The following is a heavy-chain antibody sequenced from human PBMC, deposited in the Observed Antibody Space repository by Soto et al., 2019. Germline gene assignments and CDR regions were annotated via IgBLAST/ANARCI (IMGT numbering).Heavy chain of an antibody. Sequence: SETLSLTCTVSGGSISSYYWSWIRQPPGKGLEWIGYIYYSGSTNYNPSLKSRVTISVDTSKNQFSLKLSSVTAADTAVYYCARDRHCSSTSCLAGHDYDYGMDVWGQGTTVTVSS. D-gene: IGHD2-2*01. V-gene: IGHV4-59*01. J-gene: IGHJ6*02. CDR2: IYYSGST. CDR1: GGSISSYY. CDR3: ARDRHCSSTSCLAGHDYDYGMDV.